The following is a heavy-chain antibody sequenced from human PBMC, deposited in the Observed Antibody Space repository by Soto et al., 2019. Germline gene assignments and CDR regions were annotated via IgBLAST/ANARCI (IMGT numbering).Heavy chain of an antibody. J-gene: IGHJ4*02. CDR3: AREADGYVDY. V-gene: IGHV1-69*04. CDR2: IISILGIT. Sequence: GASVKVSCKASGGTFSRSTINWVRQAPGQGLEWMGRIISILGITDYAQKFQGRVTITADRSTNTAYMELSSLRSDDTAVYYCAREADGYVDYWGQGTLVTVSS. CDR1: GGTFSRST.